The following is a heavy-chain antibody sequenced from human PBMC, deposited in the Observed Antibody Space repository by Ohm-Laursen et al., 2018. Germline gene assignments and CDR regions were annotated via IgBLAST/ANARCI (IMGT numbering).Heavy chain of an antibody. Sequence: SLRLSCTASGFTFSSYGMHWVRQAPGKGLEWVALISYDESDEYYADSVKGRFTISRDNAKNSLYLQMNSLRAEDTAVYYCARGGGWFDPWGQGTLVTVSS. CDR1: GFTFSSYG. CDR2: ISYDESDE. V-gene: IGHV3-30*03. D-gene: IGHD4-23*01. CDR3: ARGGGWFDP. J-gene: IGHJ5*02.